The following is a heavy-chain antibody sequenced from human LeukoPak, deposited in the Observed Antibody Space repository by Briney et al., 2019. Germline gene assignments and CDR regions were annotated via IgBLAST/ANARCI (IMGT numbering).Heavy chain of an antibody. Sequence: PSETLSLTCAVYGGSFSGYYWSWIRQPPGKGLEWIGEINHSGSTNYNPSLKSRVTISVDTSKNQFSLKLSSVTAADTAVYYCAREGSGVVVTAIPDYYYYYMDVWGKGTTVTVSS. CDR2: INHSGST. J-gene: IGHJ6*03. CDR1: GGSFSGYY. CDR3: AREGSGVVVTAIPDYYYYYMDV. V-gene: IGHV4-34*01. D-gene: IGHD2-21*02.